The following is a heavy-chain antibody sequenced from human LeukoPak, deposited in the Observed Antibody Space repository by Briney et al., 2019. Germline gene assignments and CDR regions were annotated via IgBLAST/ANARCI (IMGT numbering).Heavy chain of an antibody. V-gene: IGHV4-59*01. CDR3: ARRSLMITFGGVIADFDY. Sequence: PSETLSLTCTVSGGSISSYYWSWIRQPPGKGLEWIGYIYYSGSTNYNPSLKSRVTISVDTSKNQFSLKLSSVTAADTAVHYCARRSLMITFGGVIADFDYWGQGTLVTVSS. CDR2: IYYSGST. CDR1: GGSISSYY. J-gene: IGHJ4*02. D-gene: IGHD3-16*02.